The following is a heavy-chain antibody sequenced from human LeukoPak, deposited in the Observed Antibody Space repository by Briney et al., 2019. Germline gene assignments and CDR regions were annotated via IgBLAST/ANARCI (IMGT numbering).Heavy chain of an antibody. J-gene: IGHJ6*02. CDR1: GCTFTSYY. CDR3: ARDLTEPKVYCSSTSCYKGSYYYYYGMDV. CDR2: INPSGGST. Sequence: ASVKVSCKASGCTFTSYYMHWVRQAPGQGLEWTGIINPSGGSTSYAQKFQGRVTMTRDTSTSTVYMELSSLRSEDTAVYYCARDLTEPKVYCSSTSCYKGSYYYYYGMDVWGQGTTVTVSS. D-gene: IGHD2-2*02. V-gene: IGHV1-46*01.